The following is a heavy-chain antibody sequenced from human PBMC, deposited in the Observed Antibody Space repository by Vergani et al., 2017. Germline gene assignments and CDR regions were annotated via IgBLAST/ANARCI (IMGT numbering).Heavy chain of an antibody. CDR1: GFTFSSYW. V-gene: IGHV3-7*03. CDR3: ARDQTTLPPYGDYFDY. CDR2: IKQDGSEK. Sequence: EVQLVESGGGLVQPGGSLRLSCAASGFTFSSYWMSWVRQAPGKGLEWVANIKQDGSEKYYVDSVKGRFTISRDNAKNSLYLQMNSLRAEATAVYYCARDQTTLPPYGDYFDYWGQGTLVTVSS. J-gene: IGHJ4*02. D-gene: IGHD4-17*01.